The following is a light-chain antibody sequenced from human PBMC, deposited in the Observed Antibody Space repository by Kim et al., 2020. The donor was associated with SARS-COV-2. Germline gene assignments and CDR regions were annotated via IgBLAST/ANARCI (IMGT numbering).Light chain of an antibody. V-gene: IGKV1-12*01. J-gene: IGKJ4*01. CDR2: GAS. CDR3: QQANSFPLT. Sequence: VGDGVTSTCRASQGINRWLAWYQQKPGRAPKLLSYGASTLQSGVPSRCSGTGSGTDISLTISSLQPEDAATYYCQQANSFPLTFGGGTKVDIK. CDR1: QGINRW.